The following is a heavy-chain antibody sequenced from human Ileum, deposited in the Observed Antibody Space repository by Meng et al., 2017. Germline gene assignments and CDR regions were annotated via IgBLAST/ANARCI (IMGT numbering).Heavy chain of an antibody. CDR2: IIPMFDTA. V-gene: IGHV1-69*06. J-gene: IGHJ4*01. CDR3: ARQYCSSSSCYLIDD. Sequence: QVQLVESGAEMKKPGSSVKVTCKASGGTFTTNTVNWVRLAPGQGLEWLGQIIPMFDTANYAQKFQGRVTLTADKSTRTAFMELSSLRSEDTAVYYCARQYCSSSSCYLIDDWGHGTLVTASS. D-gene: IGHD2-2*01. CDR1: GGTFTTNT.